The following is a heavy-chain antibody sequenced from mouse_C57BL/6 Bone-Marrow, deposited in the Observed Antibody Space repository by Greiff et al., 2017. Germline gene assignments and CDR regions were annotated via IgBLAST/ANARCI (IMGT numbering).Heavy chain of an antibody. D-gene: IGHD2-5*01. CDR2: ISYDGSN. CDR3: AREPAYYSNYGYAMDY. V-gene: IGHV3-6*01. J-gene: IGHJ4*01. CDR1: GYSITSGYY. Sequence: DVKLQESGPGLVKPSQSLSLTCSVTGYSITSGYYWNWIRQFPGNKLEWMGYISYDGSNNYNPSLKNRISITRDTSKNQFFLKLNSVTTEDTATYYCAREPAYYSNYGYAMDYWGQGTSVTVSS.